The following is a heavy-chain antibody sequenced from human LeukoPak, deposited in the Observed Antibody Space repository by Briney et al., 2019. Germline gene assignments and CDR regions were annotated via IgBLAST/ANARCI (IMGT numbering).Heavy chain of an antibody. CDR2: ISDDGRTE. CDR1: GFTFSSHG. V-gene: IGHV3-30*18. Sequence: PGRSLRLSCAASGFTFSSHGMHWVRQAPGKGLELVAIISDDGRTEYYADSVKGRFTISRDNSKNTVSLPMNSMRDDDTAVFYCTKEIATGSRYNFDYWGQGPLVTVSS. CDR3: TKEIATGSRYNFDY. D-gene: IGHD2-15*01. J-gene: IGHJ4*02.